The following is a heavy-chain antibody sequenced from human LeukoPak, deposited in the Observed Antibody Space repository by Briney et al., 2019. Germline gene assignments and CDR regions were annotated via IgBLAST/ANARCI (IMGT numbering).Heavy chain of an antibody. V-gene: IGHV3-23*01. CDR1: GFTFSSYA. J-gene: IGHJ6*02. CDR2: ISGSGGST. D-gene: IGHD6-13*01. CDR3: WYSSSWSARNYYYYGMDV. Sequence: PGGSLRLSCAASGFTFSSYAMSWVRQAPGKGLEWVSAISGSGGSTYYADSVKGRFTISRDNSKNTLYLQMNSLTAEDTAVYYCWYSSSWSARNYYYYGMDVWGQGTTVTVSS.